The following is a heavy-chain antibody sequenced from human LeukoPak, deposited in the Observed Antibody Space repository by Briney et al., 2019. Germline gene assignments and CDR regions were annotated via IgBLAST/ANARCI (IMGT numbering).Heavy chain of an antibody. Sequence: ASVKVSCKASGYTFTSYFIHWVRQAPGQGLEWMGWINPNRGDTNFAQKFQGRVTMTRDTSISTANMDMSRLTSDDTAVYYCARARSSWDQLDYWGQGTLVTVSS. D-gene: IGHD2-2*01. CDR1: GYTFTSYF. J-gene: IGHJ4*02. V-gene: IGHV1-2*02. CDR3: ARARSSWDQLDY. CDR2: INPNRGDT.